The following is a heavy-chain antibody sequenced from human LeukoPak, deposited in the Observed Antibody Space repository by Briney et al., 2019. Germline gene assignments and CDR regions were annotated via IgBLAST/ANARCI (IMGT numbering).Heavy chain of an antibody. CDR3: ASQRRGGSSYYMDV. Sequence: SETLSLTCTVSGGSISSSSYYWGWIRQPPGKGLEWIRSIYYTGSTYYNSSLKSRVTISVDTSKNQFSLKLSSVTAADTAVYYCASQRRGGSSYYMDVWGKGTTVTVAS. CDR1: GGSISSSSYY. V-gene: IGHV4-39*01. D-gene: IGHD6-6*01. CDR2: IYYTGST. J-gene: IGHJ6*03.